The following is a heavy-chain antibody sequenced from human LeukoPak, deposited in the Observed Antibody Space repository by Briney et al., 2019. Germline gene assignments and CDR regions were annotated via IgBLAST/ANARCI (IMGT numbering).Heavy chain of an antibody. CDR2: INPNSGGT. J-gene: IGHJ4*02. D-gene: IGHD3-22*01. V-gene: IGHV1-2*02. CDR3: ARSYDSSGYNPHYFDY. Sequence: GASVKVSCKASGYTFTGYYMHWVRQAPGQGLEWMGWINPNSGGTNYAQKFQGRVTMTRDTSISTAYMELSRLRSDDTAVYYCARSYDSSGYNPHYFDYWGQGTLVTVSS. CDR1: GYTFTGYY.